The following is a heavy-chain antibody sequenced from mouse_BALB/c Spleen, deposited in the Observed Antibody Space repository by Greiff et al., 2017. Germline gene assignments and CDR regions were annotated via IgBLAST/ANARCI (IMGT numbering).Heavy chain of an antibody. J-gene: IGHJ1*01. V-gene: IGHV2-2*02. CDR1: GFSLTSYG. Sequence: VKVVESGPGLVQPSQSLSITCTVSGFSLTSYGVHWVRQSPGKGLEWLGVIWSGGSTDYNAAFISRLSISKDNSKSQVFFKMNSLQANDTAIYYCARYYYGSSYWYFDVWGAGTTVTVSS. CDR2: IWSGGST. CDR3: ARYYYGSSYWYFDV. D-gene: IGHD1-1*01.